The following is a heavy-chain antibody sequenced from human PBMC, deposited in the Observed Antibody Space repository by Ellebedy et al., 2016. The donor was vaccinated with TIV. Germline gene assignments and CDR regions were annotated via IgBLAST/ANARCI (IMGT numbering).Heavy chain of an antibody. V-gene: IGHV3-23*01. CDR3: AKELHMWGTIMIDC. Sequence: PGGSLRLSCAASGITFSSHAISWVRQTPGKGLAWVSAISGSGDKTYYTDSVKGRFTISRDNSQNTLYLQMNSLRAEDTAVYYCAKELHMWGTIMIDCWGPGTLVTGSS. J-gene: IGHJ4*02. CDR2: ISGSGDKT. D-gene: IGHD3-16*01. CDR1: GITFSSHA.